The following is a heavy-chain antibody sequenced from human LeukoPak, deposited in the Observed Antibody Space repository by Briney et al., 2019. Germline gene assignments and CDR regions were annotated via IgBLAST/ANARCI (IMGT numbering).Heavy chain of an antibody. CDR1: GGTFSSYA. CDR2: IIPILGIA. D-gene: IGHD3-10*01. CDR3: ARGPPYGSGNLFDY. V-gene: IGHV1-69*04. Sequence: SVKVSCKASGGTFSSYAISWVRQAPGQGLEWTGRIIPILGIANYAQKFQGRVTITADKSTSTAYMELSSLRSEDTAVYYCARGPPYGSGNLFDYWGQGTLVTVSS. J-gene: IGHJ4*02.